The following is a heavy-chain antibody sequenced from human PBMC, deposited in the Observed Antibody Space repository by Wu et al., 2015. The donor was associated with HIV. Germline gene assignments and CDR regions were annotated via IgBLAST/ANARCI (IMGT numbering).Heavy chain of an antibody. D-gene: IGHD3-10*01. CDR3: ARKGSGSWDY. CDR1: GDTLSRFA. CDR2: IIPIFGTA. J-gene: IGHJ4*02. Sequence: QVQLVQSGAEVKKPGSSVKVSCKASGDTLSRFAIAWVRQAPGQGLEWMGRIIPIFGTANYAQTFQDRVTITADKSTSTAYMQLSSLRSEDTAVYYCARKGSGSWDYWGQGTLVTVSS. V-gene: IGHV1-69*14.